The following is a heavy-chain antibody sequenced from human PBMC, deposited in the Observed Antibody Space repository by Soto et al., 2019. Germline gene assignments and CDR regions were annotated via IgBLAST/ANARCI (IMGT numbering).Heavy chain of an antibody. CDR3: ARVRGIAAAGTNKATTIYMDY. D-gene: IGHD6-13*01. CDR1: GYTFTGYD. V-gene: IGHV1-2*02. J-gene: IGHJ4*02. Sequence: GASVKVSCKASGYTFTGYDMHWVRQAPGQGLEWMGWINPNSGGTNYAQKFQGRVTMTRDTSISTAYMELSRLRSDDTAVYYCARVRGIAAAGTNKATTIYMDYWGQGTMVTVSS. CDR2: INPNSGGT.